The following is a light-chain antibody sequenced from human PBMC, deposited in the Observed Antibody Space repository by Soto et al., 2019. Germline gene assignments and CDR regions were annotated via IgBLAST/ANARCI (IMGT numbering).Light chain of an antibody. V-gene: IGLV1-44*01. J-gene: IGLJ3*02. CDR3: AAWDDSLSGWV. Sequence: QSVLTQPPSASGTPGQTIAISCSGGSSNIGSHTVNWYQQLPGTAPRLLIYSNTQRPSGVPDRFSGSKSGTSASLAISGLQSEYEGDYYCAAWDDSLSGWVFGGGTKVTVL. CDR2: SNT. CDR1: SSNIGSHT.